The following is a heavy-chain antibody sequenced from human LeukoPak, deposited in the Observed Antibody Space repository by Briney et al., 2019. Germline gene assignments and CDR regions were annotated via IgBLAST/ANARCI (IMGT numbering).Heavy chain of an antibody. CDR3: AREMPPGVDY. CDR1: GGSISSSSYY. J-gene: IGHJ4*02. V-gene: IGHV4-39*07. D-gene: IGHD7-27*01. Sequence: PSETLSLTCTVSGGSISSSSYYWGWIRQPPGKGLEWVGSIYYSGSTYYNPSLKSRVTISVDTSKSQFSLKLSSVTAADTAVYYCAREMPPGVDYWGQGTLVTVSS. CDR2: IYYSGST.